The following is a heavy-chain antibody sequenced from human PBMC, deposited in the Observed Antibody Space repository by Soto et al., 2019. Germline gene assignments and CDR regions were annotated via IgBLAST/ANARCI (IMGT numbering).Heavy chain of an antibody. V-gene: IGHV1-2*02. CDR2: INPNSGGT. CDR3: ARAGLKRYSGSEDY. D-gene: IGHD5-12*01. J-gene: IGHJ4*02. CDR1: GYTFTGYY. Sequence: QVQLVQSGAEVKKPGASVKVCGKASGYTFTGYYMHWVRQAPGQGLEWMGWINPNSGGTNYAQTFQGRVTMTRDTSISTAYMELSRLRSDDTAVYYCARAGLKRYSGSEDYWGQGTLVTVSS.